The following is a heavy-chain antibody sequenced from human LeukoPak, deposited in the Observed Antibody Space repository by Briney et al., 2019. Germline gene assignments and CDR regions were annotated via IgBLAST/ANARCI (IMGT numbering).Heavy chain of an antibody. V-gene: IGHV1-8*01. CDR3: AAAAGRGGFLNY. CDR2: MNPNSGNT. Sequence: ASVKVSCKASGYTFTSYDINWVRQATGQGLEWMGWMNPNSGNTGYAQKFQGRVTMTRNTSISTAYMELSSLRSEDTAVYYCAAAAGRGGFLNYWGQGTLVTVSS. CDR1: GYTFTSYD. D-gene: IGHD6-13*01. J-gene: IGHJ4*02.